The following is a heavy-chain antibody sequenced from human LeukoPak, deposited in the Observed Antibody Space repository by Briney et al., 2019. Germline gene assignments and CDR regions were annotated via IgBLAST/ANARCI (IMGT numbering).Heavy chain of an antibody. V-gene: IGHV3-66*01. J-gene: IGHJ1*01. D-gene: IGHD1-26*01. CDR3: ASPVAIVGATRAEYFQH. CDR1: GFTVSSNY. CDR2: IYSDDST. Sequence: TGGSLRLSCAPSGFTVSSNYISWVRQAPGKGLEWVSVIYSDDSTYYADSVKGRFTISRDNSKNTLYLQMNSLRAEDTAVYYCASPVAIVGATRAEYFQHWGQGTLVTVSS.